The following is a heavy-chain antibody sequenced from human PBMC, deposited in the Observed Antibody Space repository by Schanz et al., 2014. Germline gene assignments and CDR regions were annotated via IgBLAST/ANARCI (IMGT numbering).Heavy chain of an antibody. CDR3: ARDEGRDGYNLAFDV. CDR2: VYMSAAST. J-gene: IGHJ3*01. D-gene: IGHD5-12*01. Sequence: EVQLVESGGGLIQPGGSLRLSCAVSGFTVSSNYMSWVRQAPGKGLEWVSKVYMSAASTRYADSVKGRFIISRDSSKNTLFLQMNSLRAEDTAVYFCARDEGRDGYNLAFDVWGQGTLVTVSS. CDR1: GFTVSSNY. V-gene: IGHV3-53*01.